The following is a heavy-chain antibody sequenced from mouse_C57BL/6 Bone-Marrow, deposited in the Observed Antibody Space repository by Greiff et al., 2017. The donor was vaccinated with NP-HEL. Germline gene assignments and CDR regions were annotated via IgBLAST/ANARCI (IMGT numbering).Heavy chain of an antibody. CDR2: IYPGNSDT. D-gene: IGHD1-1*01. V-gene: IGHV1-5*01. CDR3: TLSYYYNRAMDY. Sequence: EVQLQQSGTVLARPGASVKMSCKTSGYTFTSYWMHWVKQRPGQGLEWIGAIYPGNSDTSYNQKFKGKAKLTAVTSASTAYMELSSLTNEDSAVYYCTLSYYYNRAMDYWGQGTAVTVSS. CDR1: GYTFTSYW. J-gene: IGHJ4*01.